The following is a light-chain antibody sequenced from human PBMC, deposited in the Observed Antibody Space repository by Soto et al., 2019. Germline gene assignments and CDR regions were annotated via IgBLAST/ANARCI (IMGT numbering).Light chain of an antibody. CDR2: KSS. V-gene: IGKV1-5*03. CDR3: QHYNSYSEA. CDR1: QTISSW. Sequence: IQITQSPSTLSGSVGYRVTITFRASQTISSWLAWYQQKPGKAPKLLIYKSSTLKSGVPSRFSGSGSGTEFTLTISSLQPDDFATYYCQHYNSYSEAFGQGTKVDIK. J-gene: IGKJ1*01.